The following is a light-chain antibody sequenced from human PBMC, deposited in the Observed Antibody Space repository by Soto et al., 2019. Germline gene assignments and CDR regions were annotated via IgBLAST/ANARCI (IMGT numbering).Light chain of an antibody. Sequence: QSALTQPASVSGSPGQSITISCTGTSSDVGAYNYVSWYQHHPGKVTKLLIYEFTNRPSGVSDRFSGSKSGNTASLTISGLQAEHEADYYCSSKRDSSTLYVFGTGTKVTVL. CDR3: SSKRDSSTLYV. J-gene: IGLJ1*01. V-gene: IGLV2-14*01. CDR2: EFT. CDR1: SSDVGAYNY.